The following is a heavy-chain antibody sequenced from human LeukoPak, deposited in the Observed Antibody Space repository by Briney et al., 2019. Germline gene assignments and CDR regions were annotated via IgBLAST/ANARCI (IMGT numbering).Heavy chain of an antibody. Sequence: SETLSLTCAVYGGSFSGYYWSWIRQPPGKGLEWIGEINHSGSTNYNPSLKSRVTIPVDTSKNQFSLKLSSVTAADTAVYYCARGGHGAQNRYYMDVWGKGTTVTVSS. CDR1: GGSFSGYY. D-gene: IGHD4-17*01. CDR3: ARGGHGAQNRYYMDV. J-gene: IGHJ6*03. V-gene: IGHV4-34*01. CDR2: INHSGST.